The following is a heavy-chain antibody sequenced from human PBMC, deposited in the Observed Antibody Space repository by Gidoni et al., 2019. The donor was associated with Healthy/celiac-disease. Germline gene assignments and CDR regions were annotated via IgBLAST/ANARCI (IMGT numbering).Heavy chain of an antibody. Sequence: QVQLQQWLAGLFKPSETLSLTCAISGDSFRGYYWSWLRQPPGKGLDWIGEINHSGSTNYNPSLKSRVTISVDTSKNQFSLKLSSVTAADTAVYYCARGAIAARWGGPYNWFDPWGQGTLVTVSS. D-gene: IGHD6-6*01. CDR3: ARGAIAARWGGPYNWFDP. V-gene: IGHV4-34*01. CDR1: GDSFRGYY. J-gene: IGHJ5*02. CDR2: INHSGST.